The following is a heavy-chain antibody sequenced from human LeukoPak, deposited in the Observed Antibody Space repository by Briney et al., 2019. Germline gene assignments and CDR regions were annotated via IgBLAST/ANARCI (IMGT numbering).Heavy chain of an antibody. CDR2: INTYDGKT. V-gene: IGHV1-18*04. CDR1: GYTFTDYY. J-gene: IGHJ5*02. D-gene: IGHD5-24*01. CDR3: AKRREGNWFDP. Sequence: ASVKVSCKASGYTFTDYYIHWVRQAPGQGLEWMGRINTYDGKTNYAQKFQGRVTMTTDTSTSTAYMELRSLRSDDTAVYYCAKRREGNWFDPWGQGTLVTVSS.